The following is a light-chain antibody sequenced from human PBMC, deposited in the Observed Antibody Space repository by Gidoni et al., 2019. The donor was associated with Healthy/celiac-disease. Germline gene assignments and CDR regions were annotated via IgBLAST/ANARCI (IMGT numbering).Light chain of an antibody. CDR1: QSVSSY. V-gene: IGKV3-11*01. J-gene: IGKJ3*01. Sequence: EIVLTQSPATLSLSPGERATLSCRASQSVSSYLAWYQQKSGQAPRLLIDDASNRATGIPARFSGSGSGTDFTLTISSLEPEDFAVYYCQQRSNWPSIFTFGPGTKVDIK. CDR3: QQRSNWPSIFT. CDR2: DAS.